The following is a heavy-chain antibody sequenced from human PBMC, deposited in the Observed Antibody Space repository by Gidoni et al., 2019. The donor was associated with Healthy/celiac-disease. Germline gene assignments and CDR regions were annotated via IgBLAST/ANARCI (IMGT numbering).Heavy chain of an antibody. Sequence: QVQLQQWGAGLLKPSETLSLTCAVYGGSFSGYYWSWIRKPPGKGLEWIGEINHSGSTNYNPSLKSRVTISVDTSKNQFSLKLSSVTAADTAVYYCARGGRYSSSSKGYWGQGTLVTVSS. D-gene: IGHD6-6*01. J-gene: IGHJ4*02. CDR3: ARGGRYSSSSKGY. CDR1: GGSFSGYY. V-gene: IGHV4-34*01. CDR2: INHSGST.